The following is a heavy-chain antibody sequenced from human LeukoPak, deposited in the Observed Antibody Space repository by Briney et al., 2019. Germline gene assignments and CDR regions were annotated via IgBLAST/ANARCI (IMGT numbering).Heavy chain of an antibody. CDR3: ARAYSSSWINYYYYMDV. D-gene: IGHD6-13*01. V-gene: IGHV1-8*03. CDR1: GYTFTSYG. Sequence: ASVKVSCKASGYTFTSYGINWVRQATGQGLEWMGWMNPNSGNTGYAQKFQGRVTITRNTSISTAYMELSSLRSEDTAVYYCARAYSSSWINYYYYMDVWGKGTTVTVSS. CDR2: MNPNSGNT. J-gene: IGHJ6*03.